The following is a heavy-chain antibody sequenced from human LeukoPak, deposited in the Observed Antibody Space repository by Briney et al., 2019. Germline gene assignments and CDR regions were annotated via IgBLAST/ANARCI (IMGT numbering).Heavy chain of an antibody. Sequence: PSETLSLTCAVYGGSFSGYYWSWIRQPPGKGLEWIGEINHSGSTNYNPSLKSRVTISVDTSKNQFSLKLSSVTAADTAVYYCATHPHGSAAAGSLDYWGQGTLVTVSS. D-gene: IGHD3-10*01. CDR2: INHSGST. V-gene: IGHV4-34*01. CDR1: GGSFSGYY. J-gene: IGHJ4*02. CDR3: ATHPHGSAAAGSLDY.